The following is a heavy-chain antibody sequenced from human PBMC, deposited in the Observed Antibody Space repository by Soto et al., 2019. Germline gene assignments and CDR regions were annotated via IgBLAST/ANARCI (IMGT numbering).Heavy chain of an antibody. Sequence: QVQLQESGPGLVKPSGTLSLTCAVSGDSISSSKWWTWVRQPPGKGLEWIGEIFHSGSTNYNPSLKSRVTISVDKTKNHLALKLSSVTTAATAVYYCAYSTGWYRHDIWGQGTLVTVSS. CDR2: IFHSGST. CDR1: GDSISSSKW. J-gene: IGHJ3*02. V-gene: IGHV4-4*02. CDR3: AYSTGWYRHDI. D-gene: IGHD6-19*01.